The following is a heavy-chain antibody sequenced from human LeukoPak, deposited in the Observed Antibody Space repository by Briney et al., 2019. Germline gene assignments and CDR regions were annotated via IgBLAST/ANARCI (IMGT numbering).Heavy chain of an antibody. J-gene: IGHJ4*02. Sequence: HGESRGISCKGSGYNITNYWISWVPQMPGKGLEWMGTIDPSDSYNNYSPSFQGHVTISADKSISTAYLQWSSLKASDTAMYYCARAYSRSRFDYWGQGTLVTVSA. D-gene: IGHD6-6*01. CDR2: IDPSDSYN. CDR1: GYNITNYW. CDR3: ARAYSRSRFDY. V-gene: IGHV5-10-1*01.